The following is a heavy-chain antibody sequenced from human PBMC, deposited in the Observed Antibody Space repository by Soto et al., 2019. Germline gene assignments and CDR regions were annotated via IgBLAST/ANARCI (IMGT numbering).Heavy chain of an antibody. J-gene: IGHJ6*02. D-gene: IGHD3-22*01. CDR1: GFTFSNHW. V-gene: IGHV3-74*01. CDR3: ARDTHYYDTSNYYRTYGMDV. Sequence: EVQLVESGGGLVQPGGSLRLSCAASGFTFSNHWMHWVRQAPGKGLIWVSRMNSDGSSTTYADSVKGRFTISRDNAKNTLYLQMNSLRAEDTAVYYCARDTHYYDTSNYYRTYGMDVWGQGNAV. CDR2: MNSDGSST.